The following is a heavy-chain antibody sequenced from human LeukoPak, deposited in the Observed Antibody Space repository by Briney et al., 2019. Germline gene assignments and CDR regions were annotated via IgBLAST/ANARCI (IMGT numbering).Heavy chain of an antibody. CDR2: ISDSSRTI. V-gene: IGHV3-11*01. CDR3: ARSSLPGRSGRTEYFQH. CDR1: GFTFSDYY. D-gene: IGHD6-19*01. Sequence: PGGALRLSCAASGFTFSDYYMTWIRQAPGKGLPGLSFISDSSRTIYYADSVKGRFTISRDNAKNSLYLQMSSLRAEDTAIYYCARSSLPGRSGRTEYFQHWGQGALVTVSS. J-gene: IGHJ1*01.